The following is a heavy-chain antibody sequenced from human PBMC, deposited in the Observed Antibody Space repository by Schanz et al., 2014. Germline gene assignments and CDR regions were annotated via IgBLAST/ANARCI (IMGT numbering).Heavy chain of an antibody. D-gene: IGHD3-10*01. CDR1: AAFISRYY. CDR3: ASTHWFGSGTTIVDY. V-gene: IGHV4-59*01. J-gene: IGHJ4*02. CDR2: VNYIGST. Sequence: QVQLQESGPGLVKPSETLSLTCTVSAAFISRYYWSWVRQAPGKGLEWIGYVNYIGSTKYNPSLESRVTISADTSKKQFSLKMTSVTTADTAVHYCASTHWFGSGTTIVDYWGQGTLVTVSS.